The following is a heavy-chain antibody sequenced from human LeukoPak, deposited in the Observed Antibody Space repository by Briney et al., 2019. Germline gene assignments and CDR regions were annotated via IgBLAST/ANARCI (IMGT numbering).Heavy chain of an antibody. CDR2: ISPSGGST. CDR3: AGSLGYCTSNVCYLKY. V-gene: IGHV1-46*01. Sequence: ASVKVSCKAFGYTSTSNYMHWVRQAPGQGPEWMGVISPSGGSTTYAQKFQGRVTLTRDMSTSTDYLELSSLRSEDTAVYYCAGSLGYCTSNVCYLKYWGQGTLVTVSS. D-gene: IGHD2-8*01. J-gene: IGHJ4*02. CDR1: GYTSTSNY.